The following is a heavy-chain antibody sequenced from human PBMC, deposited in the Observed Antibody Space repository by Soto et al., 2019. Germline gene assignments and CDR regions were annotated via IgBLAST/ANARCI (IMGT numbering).Heavy chain of an antibody. V-gene: IGHV6-1*01. CDR1: GDSVSSNSAA. D-gene: IGHD5-12*01. CDR2: TYYRSKWYN. J-gene: IGHJ6*02. CDR3: ARGGNIVATASPYYYYYGMDV. Sequence: SQTLSLTCAISGDSVSSNSAAWNWLRQSPSRGLEWLGRTYYRSKWYNDYAVSVKSRITINPDTSKNQFSLQLNSVTPEDTAVYYCARGGNIVATASPYYYYYGMDVWGQGTTVTVSS.